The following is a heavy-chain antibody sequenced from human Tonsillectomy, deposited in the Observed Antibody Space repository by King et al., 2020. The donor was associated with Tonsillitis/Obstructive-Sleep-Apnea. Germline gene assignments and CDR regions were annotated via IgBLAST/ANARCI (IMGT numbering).Heavy chain of an antibody. Sequence: VTLKESGPVLVKPTETLTLTCTVSGFSLSNARMGVSWFRQPPGKALEWLAHIFSNDEKSYSTSLKSRLTTSKDTSKSHVVLTMTNIDPVDTATYYCARIRSAYWYFVLWGRGTLVTVPS. J-gene: IGHJ2*01. CDR3: ARIRSAYWYFVL. V-gene: IGHV2-26*01. CDR2: IFSNDEK. CDR1: GFSLSNARMG.